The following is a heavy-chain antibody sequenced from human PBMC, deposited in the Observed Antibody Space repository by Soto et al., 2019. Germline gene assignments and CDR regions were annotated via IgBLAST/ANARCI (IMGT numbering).Heavy chain of an antibody. CDR1: GYTFTSYA. CDR3: ARDGGIAAAGTFDY. CDR2: INAGNGNT. Sequence: QVQLVQSGAEVKKPGASVKVSCKASGYTFTSYAMHWVRQAPGQRLEWMGWINAGNGNTKYSQKFQGRVTITRDTSASTAYMELSSLRSEDTAVYYCARDGGIAAAGTFDYWGQGTLVPVSS. V-gene: IGHV1-3*01. J-gene: IGHJ4*02. D-gene: IGHD6-13*01.